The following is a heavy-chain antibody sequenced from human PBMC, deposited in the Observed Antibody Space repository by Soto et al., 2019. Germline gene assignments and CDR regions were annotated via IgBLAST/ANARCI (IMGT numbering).Heavy chain of an antibody. D-gene: IGHD6-13*01. Sequence: QVQLQESGPGLVKPSETLSLTCTVSGGSISSYYWSWIRQPPGKGLEWIGYIYYSGSTNYNPSLKSRVTISVDTSKNQLALKLSSVTAADTAVYYCARGIAAAGYYYYYYYMDVWGKGTTVTVSS. V-gene: IGHV4-59*01. CDR2: IYYSGST. J-gene: IGHJ6*03. CDR3: ARGIAAAGYYYYYYYMDV. CDR1: GGSISSYY.